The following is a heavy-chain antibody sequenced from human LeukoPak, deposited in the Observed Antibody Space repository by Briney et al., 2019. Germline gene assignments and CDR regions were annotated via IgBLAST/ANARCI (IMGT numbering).Heavy chain of an antibody. V-gene: IGHV3-23*01. CDR2: ISDSGGRT. J-gene: IGHJ4*02. CDR3: AKRGVVIRVILVGFHKEAYYFDS. Sequence: GGSLRLSCAVSGITLSNYGMSWVRQAPGKGLECVAGISDSGGRTDYADAVKGRFTISRDNAKNTLFLQMNSLRVEDTAVYFCAKRGVVIRVILVGFHKEAYYFDSWGQGALVTVSS. CDR1: GITLSNYG. D-gene: IGHD3-22*01.